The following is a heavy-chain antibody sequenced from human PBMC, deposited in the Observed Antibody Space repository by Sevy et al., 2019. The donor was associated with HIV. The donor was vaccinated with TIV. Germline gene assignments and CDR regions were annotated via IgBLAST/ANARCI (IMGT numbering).Heavy chain of an antibody. J-gene: IGHJ5*02. CDR1: KYPFNGYY. Sequence: ASVKVSCKASKYPFNGYYIHWVRQAPGQGLEWMGWINPNSGATNYAQKFQGWVTMTSDTSISTAYMERSRMRFDVTAVYYCARGYYDSSGYYYHWGQGTLVTVSS. D-gene: IGHD3-22*01. CDR3: ARGYYDSSGYYYH. V-gene: IGHV1-2*04. CDR2: INPNSGAT.